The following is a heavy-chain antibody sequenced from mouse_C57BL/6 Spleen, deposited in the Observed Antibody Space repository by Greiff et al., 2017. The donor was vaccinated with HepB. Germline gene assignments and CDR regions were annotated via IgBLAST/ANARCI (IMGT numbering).Heavy chain of an antibody. CDR2: IDPSDSET. CDR1: GYTFTSYW. V-gene: IGHV1-52*01. J-gene: IGHJ3*01. CDR3: ARSGDGYPFAY. Sequence: VQLQQPGAELVRPGSSVKLSCKASGYTFTSYWMHWVKQRPIQGLEWIGNIDPSDSETHYNQKFKDKATLNVDKSSSTAYMQLSSLTSEDSAVYYCARSGDGYPFAYWGQGTLVTVSA. D-gene: IGHD2-3*01.